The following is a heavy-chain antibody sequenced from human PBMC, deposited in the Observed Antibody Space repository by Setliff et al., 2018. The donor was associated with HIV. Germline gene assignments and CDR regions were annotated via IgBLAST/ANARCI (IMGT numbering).Heavy chain of an antibody. V-gene: IGHV1-46*01. J-gene: IGHJ3*02. CDR1: GYTFTVYY. CDR3: ARVHDGTTTGAFDI. Sequence: ASVKVSCKASGYTFTVYYMHWVRQAPGQGLEWMGIINPSGGGTNFAQKFQGRVTMTRDTSTSTVYMELNSLRSEDTAVYYCARVHDGTTTGAFDIWGQGTLVTVSS. D-gene: IGHD3-22*01. CDR2: INPSGGGT.